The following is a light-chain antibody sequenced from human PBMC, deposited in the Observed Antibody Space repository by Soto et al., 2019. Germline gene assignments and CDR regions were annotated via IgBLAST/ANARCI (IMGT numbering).Light chain of an antibody. CDR2: AAS. J-gene: IGKJ1*01. V-gene: IGKV1-39*01. CDR1: QSISSY. Sequence: DIQVTQSRSSLSAPVGDRVTITCRASQSISSYLNWYQQKPGKAPTLLIYAASSLQSGDPSRFRGCGSGTDFTLTISSLQPEDCATSYCQRRYSTRINFGQGTKGE. CDR3: QRRYSTRIN.